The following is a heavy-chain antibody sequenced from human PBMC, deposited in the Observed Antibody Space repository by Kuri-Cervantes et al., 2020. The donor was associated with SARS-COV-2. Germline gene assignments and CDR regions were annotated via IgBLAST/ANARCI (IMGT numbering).Heavy chain of an antibody. D-gene: IGHD1-26*01. CDR3: AKGYSGSPWGMDV. CDR1: GFTFSSYA. J-gene: IGHJ6*02. Sequence: GGSLRLSCAASGFTFSSYAMSWVRQAPGKGLEWVSAISGSGGSTYYADSVKGRFTISRDNSKNTLYLQMNSLRTEDTALYYCAKGYSGSPWGMDVWGQGTTVTVSS. CDR2: ISGSGGST. V-gene: IGHV3-23*01.